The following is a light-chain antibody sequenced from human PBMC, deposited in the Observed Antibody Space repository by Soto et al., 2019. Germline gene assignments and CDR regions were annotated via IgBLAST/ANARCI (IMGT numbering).Light chain of an antibody. V-gene: IGKV3-20*01. CDR3: QQYCSTQGLT. Sequence: EIVLTQSPGTLSLSPGERATLSCRASQSVSSSYLAWYQQKPGQAPRLLIYGASSRATDIPDRFSGSGSGTDFTLTISRLEAEDFAGYYCQQYCSTQGLTFGGGTKVDIK. CDR2: GAS. CDR1: QSVSSSY. J-gene: IGKJ4*01.